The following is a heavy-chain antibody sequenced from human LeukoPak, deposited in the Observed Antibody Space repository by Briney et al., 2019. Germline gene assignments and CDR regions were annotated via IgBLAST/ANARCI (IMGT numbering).Heavy chain of an antibody. CDR1: GFTFSSYA. Sequence: GGSLRLSCAASGFTFSSYAMHWVRQAPGKGLGYVSGISSNRGSTYYADSVKGRFTISRDNSKNTLYLQMSSLRAEDTAVYYCVKDQYSGYDWTPDYWGQGTLVTVSS. CDR3: VKDQYSGYDWTPDY. V-gene: IGHV3-64D*06. CDR2: ISSNRGST. D-gene: IGHD5-12*01. J-gene: IGHJ4*02.